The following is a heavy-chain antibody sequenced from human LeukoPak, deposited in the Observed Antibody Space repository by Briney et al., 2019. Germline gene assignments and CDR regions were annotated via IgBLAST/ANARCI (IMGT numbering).Heavy chain of an antibody. CDR3: ARDAGYGYDRFDY. CDR1: GFTFRSYE. D-gene: IGHD5-18*01. V-gene: IGHV3-48*03. J-gene: IGHJ4*02. CDR2: ISSSGNTI. Sequence: GGSLRLSCAASGFTFRSYEMNWVRQAPGKGLEWVSYISSSGNTIYYADSVKGRFTISRDNAKSSLYLQMNSLRAEDTAVYYCARDAGYGYDRFDYWGQGTQVTVSS.